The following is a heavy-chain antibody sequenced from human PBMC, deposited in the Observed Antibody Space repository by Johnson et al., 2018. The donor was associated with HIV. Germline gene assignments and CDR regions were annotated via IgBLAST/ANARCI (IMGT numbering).Heavy chain of an antibody. V-gene: IGHV3-20*04. CDR2: INWNGGST. D-gene: IGHD3-22*01. CDR3: AREGVMIVVVPHAFDI. J-gene: IGHJ3*02. Sequence: VQLVESGGGVVRPGGSPRLSCAASGFTFDDYGMSWVRQAPGKGLEWVAGINWNGGSTGYADSVKGRFTSSRDNAKNSLYLQMNSLRAEDTALYYCAREGVMIVVVPHAFDIWGQGTMVTVSS. CDR1: GFTFDDYG.